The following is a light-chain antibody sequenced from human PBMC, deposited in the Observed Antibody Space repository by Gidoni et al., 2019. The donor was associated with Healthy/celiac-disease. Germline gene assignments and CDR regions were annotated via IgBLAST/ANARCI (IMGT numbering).Light chain of an antibody. CDR3: QQYNSYPYT. V-gene: IGKV1-5*03. Sequence: DIQMTQSPSTLSASVGDRVTITCRASQSISSWLAWYQQKPGKTPKLLIYKASSLESGVPSRFSGSGSGTEFTLTISSLQPDDFATYYCQQYNSYPYTFGQGTKLEIK. CDR2: KAS. J-gene: IGKJ2*01. CDR1: QSISSW.